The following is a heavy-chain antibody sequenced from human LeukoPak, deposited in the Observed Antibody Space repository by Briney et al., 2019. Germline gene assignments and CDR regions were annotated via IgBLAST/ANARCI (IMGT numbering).Heavy chain of an antibody. CDR3: ARHENIIIVPTAHAFDY. Sequence: SETLSLTCTVSGGSISNSNYYWGWIRQPPGKGLEWIGTIYYSGDTYYNPSLESRAPISVDTYKNRFSLKLNSVTAADTAVYLCARHENIIIVPTAHAFDYWGQGTLVTVSS. D-gene: IGHD2/OR15-2a*01. CDR1: GGSISNSNYY. J-gene: IGHJ4*02. CDR2: IYYSGDT. V-gene: IGHV4-39*01.